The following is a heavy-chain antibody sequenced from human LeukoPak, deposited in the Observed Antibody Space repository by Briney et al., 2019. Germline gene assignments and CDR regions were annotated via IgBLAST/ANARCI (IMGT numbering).Heavy chain of an antibody. CDR3: AKPYLITMVRGALDY. V-gene: IGHV3-21*04. D-gene: IGHD3-10*01. Sequence: PGGSLRLSCAASGFTFSSYSMNWVRQAPGKGLEWVSSISSSSSYIYYADSVKGRFTISRDNAKNSLYLQMNSLRAEDTAVYYCAKPYLITMVRGALDYWGQGTLVTVSS. J-gene: IGHJ4*02. CDR1: GFTFSSYS. CDR2: ISSSSSYI.